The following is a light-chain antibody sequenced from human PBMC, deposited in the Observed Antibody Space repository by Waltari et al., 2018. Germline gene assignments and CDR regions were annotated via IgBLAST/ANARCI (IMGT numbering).Light chain of an antibody. J-gene: IGLJ2*01. CDR2: HFS. CDR3: SAYTTSTTEV. Sequence: QSALTQPASVSGSPGQSITISCTGTNSDIGAYNYVSWYQQHPGKAPKVIIYHFSNRPSGISNLFSGSKSGNTASLTISGLQAEDEADYYCSAYTTSTTEVFGGGTKLTVL. V-gene: IGLV2-14*03. CDR1: NSDIGAYNY.